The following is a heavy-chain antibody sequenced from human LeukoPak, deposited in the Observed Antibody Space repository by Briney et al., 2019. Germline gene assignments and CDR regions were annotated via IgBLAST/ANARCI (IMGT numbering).Heavy chain of an antibody. CDR3: ARRGYPTEINFDF. Sequence: GESLRISGKGSGYSFTNYWINWVRQMPGKGLEWVGTIDPSDSYTNYSPSFQGHVTISADKSISTAYLQWSSLKASDTAMYYCARRGYPTEINFDFWGQGTLVTVSS. V-gene: IGHV5-10-1*01. J-gene: IGHJ4*02. CDR1: GYSFTNYW. CDR2: IDPSDSYT. D-gene: IGHD4-17*01.